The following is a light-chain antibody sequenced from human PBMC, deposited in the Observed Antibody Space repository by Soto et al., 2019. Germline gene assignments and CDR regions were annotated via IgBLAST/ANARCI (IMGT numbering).Light chain of an antibody. V-gene: IGLV2-14*01. CDR2: EVS. CDR1: SSDVGGYNY. CDR3: TSYTTSSTHWV. J-gene: IGLJ3*02. Sequence: LTQPASVSGSPGQSITISCTGTSSDVGGYNYVSWYQQHPGKAPKLMIYEVSNRPSGFSNRFSGSKSGNTASLTISGLQAEDEADYYCTSYTTSSTHWVFGGGTKLTVL.